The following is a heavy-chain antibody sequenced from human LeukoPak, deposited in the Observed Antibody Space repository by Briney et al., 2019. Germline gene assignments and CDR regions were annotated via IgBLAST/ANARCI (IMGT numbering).Heavy chain of an antibody. V-gene: IGHV4-39*01. CDR3: ARNDRGRPADY. CDR2: MHYSGTT. CDR1: GGSISNSPYY. J-gene: IGHJ4*02. Sequence: PSDTLSLTCNVSGGSISNSPYYCGWIRQPPGKGLEGIGSMHYSGTTYHNPSLRSRVTISVDTSKNQFSLRLISVTAADTAAYYCARNDRGRPADYWGQGTLVTVSS. D-gene: IGHD1-26*01.